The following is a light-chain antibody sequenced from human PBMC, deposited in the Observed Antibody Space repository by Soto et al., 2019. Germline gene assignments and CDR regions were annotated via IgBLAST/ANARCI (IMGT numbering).Light chain of an antibody. J-gene: IGKJ5*01. CDR1: HSLVFSDGDTY. V-gene: IGKV2-30*01. CDR3: MQGTHWPIT. Sequence: DVIMTQSPLSLPVTLGQPASISLSSSHSLVFSDGDTYLSWFHQRPGRSPRRLIYKVSNRDSGVPARFSGSGSGTDFALKISRVEAEDVGVYYCMQGTHWPITFGQGTRLEIK. CDR2: KVS.